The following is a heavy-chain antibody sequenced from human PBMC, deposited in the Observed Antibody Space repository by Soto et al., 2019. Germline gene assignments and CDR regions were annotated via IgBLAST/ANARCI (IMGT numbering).Heavy chain of an antibody. Sequence: QVQLVQSGAEVKKPGASVKVSCKVSGYTLTELSMHWVRQAPGKGLVWMGGFDPEDGETIYAQKFQGRVTMTEDTSTDTAYMELSSLRSEDTAVYYCPTVVLGHAPYGMDVCGQGTTVTVSS. CDR3: PTVVLGHAPYGMDV. CDR1: GYTLTELS. D-gene: IGHD3-3*02. J-gene: IGHJ6*02. V-gene: IGHV1-24*01. CDR2: FDPEDGET.